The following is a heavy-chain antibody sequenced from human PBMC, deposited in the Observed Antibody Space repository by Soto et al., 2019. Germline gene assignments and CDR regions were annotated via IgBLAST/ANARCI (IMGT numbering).Heavy chain of an antibody. CDR1: GGSISSSNW. Sequence: QVQLQESGPGLVKPSGTLSLTCAVSGGSISSSNWWSWVRQPPGKGLEWIGEIYHSGSTNYNPSLKGRARXSXDXXNSALSRKLSSMTAADTAVYFCASVRGGYYYATDVWGQGTTVTVSS. CDR2: IYHSGST. D-gene: IGHD3-10*02. J-gene: IGHJ6*02. CDR3: ASVRGGYYYATDV. V-gene: IGHV4-4*02.